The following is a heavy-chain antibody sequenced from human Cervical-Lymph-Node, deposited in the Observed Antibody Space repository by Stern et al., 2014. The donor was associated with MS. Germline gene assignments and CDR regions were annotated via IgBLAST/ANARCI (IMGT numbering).Heavy chain of an antibody. Sequence: VQLVESGAEVKKPGSSVKVSCKASGGTFTRDVINWVRQAPGQGPEWMGGNILCFNITIFSQKFQGRVSIVADDSTSTVYMELSSLTSEDTAVYYCARDLQGLLPRGGAFEIWGRGTMVTVSS. CDR1: GGTFTRDV. CDR3: ARDLQGLLPRGGAFEI. CDR2: NILCFNIT. D-gene: IGHD2-15*01. J-gene: IGHJ3*02. V-gene: IGHV1-69*01.